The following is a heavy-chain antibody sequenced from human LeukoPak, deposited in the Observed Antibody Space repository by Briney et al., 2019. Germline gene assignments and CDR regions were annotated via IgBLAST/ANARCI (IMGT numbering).Heavy chain of an antibody. CDR3: ARGVHTGMIGVYFDD. V-gene: IGHV4-59*12. D-gene: IGHD2-21*01. CDR2: IHSSGST. J-gene: IGHJ4*02. Sequence: SETLSLTCTVSGGTISRYYWSWIRQSPGKGLEWIGYIHSSGSTNSSPPLKSRVSISVDTSKSHFSLSLSSVTAADTAVYYCARGVHTGMIGVYFDDWGQGIPVTVSS. CDR1: GGTISRYY.